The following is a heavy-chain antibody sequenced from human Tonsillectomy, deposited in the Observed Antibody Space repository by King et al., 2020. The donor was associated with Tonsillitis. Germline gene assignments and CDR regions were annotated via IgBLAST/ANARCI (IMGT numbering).Heavy chain of an antibody. CDR3: VRDNHDSSCYYYQFNY. CDR2: IWYDGSNK. V-gene: IGHV3-33*01. D-gene: IGHD3-22*01. CDR1: GFTFSTYG. Sequence: VQLVESGGGVVQPGRSLRLSCAASGFTFSTYGMHWVRQAPGKGLEWVAFIWYDGSNKYYADSVKGRFTISRDNSKNTLYLQMNSLRAEDTAVYYCVRDNHDSSCYYYQFNYWGQGTLVTVSS. J-gene: IGHJ4*02.